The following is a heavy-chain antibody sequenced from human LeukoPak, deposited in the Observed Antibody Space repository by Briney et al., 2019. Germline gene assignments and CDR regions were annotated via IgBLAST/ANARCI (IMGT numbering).Heavy chain of an antibody. CDR1: GYTFTGYY. J-gene: IGHJ4*02. CDR3: AREMTTVTTYGFGY. D-gene: IGHD4-17*01. V-gene: IGHV1-2*02. Sequence: ASVKVSCKASGYTFTGYYMHWVRQAPGQGLEWMGWINPNSGGTNYAQKFQGRDTMTRDTSTSTVYMELSSLRSEDTAVYYCAREMTTVTTYGFGYWGQGTLVTVPS. CDR2: INPNSGGT.